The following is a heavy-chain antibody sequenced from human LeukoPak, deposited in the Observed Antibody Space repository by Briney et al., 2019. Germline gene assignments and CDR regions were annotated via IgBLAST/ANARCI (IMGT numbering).Heavy chain of an antibody. CDR1: GYTFTSYD. V-gene: IGHV1-8*01. Sequence: APVKVSCKASGYTFTSYDINWVRQATGQGLEWMGWMNPNSGNTGYAQKFQGRVTMTRNTSISTAYMELSSLRSEDTAVYYCARGISYYDSSGYVYYFDYWGQGTLVTVSS. J-gene: IGHJ4*02. CDR3: ARGISYYDSSGYVYYFDY. D-gene: IGHD3-22*01. CDR2: MNPNSGNT.